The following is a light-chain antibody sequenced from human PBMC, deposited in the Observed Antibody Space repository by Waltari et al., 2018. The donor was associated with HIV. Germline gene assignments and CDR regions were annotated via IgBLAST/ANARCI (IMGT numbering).Light chain of an antibody. Sequence: QSVVTQPPSASGTPGQRVTISCSGSGSNIGTYSVNWYQHFPGTAPKLLIYMNDQRPSGVPGVFSGSQSRTSASLAISGLQYDEEADYYCAVWDASRGGAVFGGGTKLTVL. CDR1: GSNIGTYS. CDR3: AVWDASRGGAV. CDR2: MND. V-gene: IGLV1-47*01. J-gene: IGLJ2*01.